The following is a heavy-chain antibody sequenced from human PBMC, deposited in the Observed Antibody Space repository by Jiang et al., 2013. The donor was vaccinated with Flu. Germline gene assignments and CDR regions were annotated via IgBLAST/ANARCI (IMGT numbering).Heavy chain of an antibody. D-gene: IGHD2-21*02. Sequence: SLTYTVSSGSISSHYWSWIRQPPGKGLEWIGYIHNSGTTNYNPSLKSRVTISIDTSTNQFSLKLISVTAPDTAVYYCARSYCGGDCYSMFGYSYYGMDVWGQGTTVTVSS. V-gene: IGHV4-59*08. CDR3: ARSYCGGDCYSMFGYSYYGMDV. CDR1: SGSISSHY. J-gene: IGHJ6*02. CDR2: IHNSGTT.